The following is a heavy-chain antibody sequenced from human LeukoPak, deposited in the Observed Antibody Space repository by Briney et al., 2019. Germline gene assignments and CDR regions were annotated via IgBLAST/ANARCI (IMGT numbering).Heavy chain of an antibody. V-gene: IGHV5-51*01. Sequence: GESLKISCKGSGYSFTSYWIGWVRQMPGKGLEWMGIIYPGDSDTRYSPSFQGQVTISADKSISTAYLQWSSLKASDTAMYYCARQGSSWYEDYYFDYWGQGTLVTVSS. CDR1: GYSFTSYW. J-gene: IGHJ4*02. D-gene: IGHD6-13*01. CDR3: ARQGSSWYEDYYFDY. CDR2: IYPGDSDT.